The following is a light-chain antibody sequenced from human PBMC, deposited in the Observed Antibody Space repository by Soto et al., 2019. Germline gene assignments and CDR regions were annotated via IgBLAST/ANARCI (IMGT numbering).Light chain of an antibody. V-gene: IGKV3-15*01. CDR2: GAS. Sequence: EIVLTRSPGTLSLSPGERATLSCRASQSVSSNLAWYQQKPGQASRLLIYGASTRATGIPARFSGSGSGTEFTLSIASLQPDDSATYYCQHYNSYSRTFGQGTKVDI. J-gene: IGKJ1*01. CDR1: QSVSSN. CDR3: QHYNSYSRT.